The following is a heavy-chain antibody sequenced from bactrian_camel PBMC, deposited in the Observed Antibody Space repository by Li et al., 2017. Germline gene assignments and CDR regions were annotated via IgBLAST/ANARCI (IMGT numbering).Heavy chain of an antibody. CDR2: IESDGST. CDR1: GDTISRYC. D-gene: IGHD6*01. J-gene: IGHJ6*01. V-gene: IGHV3S9*01. Sequence: SGGGSVQVGGSLRLSCVASGDTISRYCMGWFRQIPDKEREGVAGIESDGSTSYADSVKGRFTISRDNAKNTVYLQMNSLKPEDTAVYYCVRDGELLPSLFGYWGQGTQVTVS. CDR3: VRDGELLPSLFGY.